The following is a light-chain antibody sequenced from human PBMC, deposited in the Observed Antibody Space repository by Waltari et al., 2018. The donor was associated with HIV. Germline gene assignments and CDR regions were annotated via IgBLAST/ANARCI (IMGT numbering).Light chain of an antibody. J-gene: IGLJ3*02. CDR1: SSNLANNY. Sequence: QSMLTQPPSVSAAPGQKVTISCSGSSSNLANNYVSWYQHLPGAAPKLVIYDNDTRPSGIPDRFSGSKSGASATLVITGLQTGDEGDYDCGTWDASLNAGVFGGGTKLTVL. V-gene: IGLV1-51*01. CDR3: GTWDASLNAGV. CDR2: DND.